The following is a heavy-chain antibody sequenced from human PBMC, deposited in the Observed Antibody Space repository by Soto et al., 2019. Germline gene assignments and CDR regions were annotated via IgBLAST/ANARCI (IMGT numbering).Heavy chain of an antibody. CDR2: IFHDGTA. V-gene: IGHV4-4*02. D-gene: IGHD3-10*01. CDR1: GVSLTSGNW. Sequence: SATLSLTCAVSGVSLTSGNWWTWVRQSPQRGLEYIGEIFHDGTANYYPSFERRVAMSVDTSRNQFSLNLTSVTAADTAVYFCSRLVYDTRLNYMYFDFWGPGTLVTVSS. J-gene: IGHJ4*02. CDR3: SRLVYDTRLNYMYFDF.